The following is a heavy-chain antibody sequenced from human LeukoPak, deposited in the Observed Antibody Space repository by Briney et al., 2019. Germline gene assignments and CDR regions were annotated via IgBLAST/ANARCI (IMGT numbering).Heavy chain of an antibody. V-gene: IGHV1-46*01. Sequence: ASVTVSCKASGYTFTSYYMHWVRQAPGQGLEWMGIINPSGGSTSYAQKFQGRVTMTRDMSTSTVYMELSSLRSEDTAVYYCARDGTASGSYYYFDYWGQGTLVTVSS. CDR3: ARDGTASGSYYYFDY. CDR2: INPSGGST. CDR1: GYTFTSYY. D-gene: IGHD1-26*01. J-gene: IGHJ4*02.